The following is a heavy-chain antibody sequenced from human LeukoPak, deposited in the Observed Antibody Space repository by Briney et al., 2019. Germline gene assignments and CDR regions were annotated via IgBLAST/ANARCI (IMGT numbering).Heavy chain of an antibody. CDR3: ARRRTMFGYFAGEFDY. CDR2: IYNTGST. J-gene: IGHJ4*02. Sequence: SETLSLTCTVSGASISSESYYWTWIRQPAGKGLEWIGRIYNTGSTKYNPSLKSRVTISIDTSKNQFSLKLSSVTAADTAVYYCARRRTMFGYFAGEFDYWGQGTLVTVSS. CDR1: GASISSESYY. D-gene: IGHD3-10*02. V-gene: IGHV4-61*02.